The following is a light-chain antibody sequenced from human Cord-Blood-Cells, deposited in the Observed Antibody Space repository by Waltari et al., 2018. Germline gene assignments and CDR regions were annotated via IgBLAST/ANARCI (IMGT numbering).Light chain of an antibody. CDR1: RSGDGGYNY. J-gene: IGLJ2*01. CDR3: SSYTSSSTGV. Sequence: QSALTQPAPVSGSPGQSIPISCPWTRSGDGGYNYVSWYQQHPGKAPKLMIYDVSNRPSGVSNRFSGSKSGNTASLTISGLQAEDEADYYCSSYTSSSTGVFGGGTKLTVL. CDR2: DVS. V-gene: IGLV2-14*01.